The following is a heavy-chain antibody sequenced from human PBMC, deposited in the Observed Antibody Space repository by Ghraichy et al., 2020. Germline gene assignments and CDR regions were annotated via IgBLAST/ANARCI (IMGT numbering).Heavy chain of an antibody. CDR2: ISHSGRT. D-gene: IGHD2-15*01. J-gene: IGHJ4*02. CDR1: GGSFSGYY. V-gene: IGHV4-34*01. Sequence: SETLSLTCAVYGGSFSGYYWTWIRQPPGKGLEWIGDISHSGRTNYNPSLKSLVTISVDAFKNQFSLTLSSVTAADTATYYCARGGRNCSGGSCYPALDYWGQGTLVSVSS. CDR3: ARGGRNCSGGSCYPALDY.